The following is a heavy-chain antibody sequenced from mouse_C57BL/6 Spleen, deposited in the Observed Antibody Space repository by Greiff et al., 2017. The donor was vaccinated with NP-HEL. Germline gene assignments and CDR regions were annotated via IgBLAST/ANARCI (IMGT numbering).Heavy chain of an antibody. CDR1: GYTFTSYW. CDR2: IYPSDSET. CDR3: ARENSCFDY. V-gene: IGHV1-61*01. Sequence: QVQLQQPGAELVRPGSSVKLSCKASGYTFTSYWMDWVKQRPGQGLEWIGNIYPSDSETNYNQKFKDKATLTVDKSSSTAYMQLSSLTSEDSAVYDCARENSCFDYGGQGTTLTVSS. J-gene: IGHJ2*01.